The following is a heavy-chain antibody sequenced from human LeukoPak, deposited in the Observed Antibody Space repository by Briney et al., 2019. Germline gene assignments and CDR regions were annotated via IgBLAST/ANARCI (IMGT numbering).Heavy chain of an antibody. Sequence: PGGSLRLSCAASGFTFSSYGMHWVRQAPGKGLEWVAVIWYGGSNKYYADSVKGRFTISRDNSKNTLYLQMNSLRAEDTAVYYCARGKIYDFWSGYPGHYMDVWGKGTTVTVSS. CDR2: IWYGGSNK. J-gene: IGHJ6*03. V-gene: IGHV3-33*08. D-gene: IGHD3-3*01. CDR1: GFTFSSYG. CDR3: ARGKIYDFWSGYPGHYMDV.